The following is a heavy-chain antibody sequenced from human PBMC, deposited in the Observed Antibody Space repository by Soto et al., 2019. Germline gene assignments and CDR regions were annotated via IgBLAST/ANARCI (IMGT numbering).Heavy chain of an antibody. CDR2: IIPIFGTS. CDR3: GGGGIAVACTYYYYGMDF. V-gene: IGHV1-69*01. J-gene: IGHJ6*02. D-gene: IGHD6-19*01. Sequence: QVQLVQSGAEVKKPGTSVKVSCKASGGTFSSYAISWVRQAPGQGLEWMGGIIPIFGTSNYAQKFQGRVTITGDDSTRQAYRDLGSLRAEDTAVYYCGGGGIAVACTYYYYGMDFWGQGTTVTVSS. CDR1: GGTFSSYA.